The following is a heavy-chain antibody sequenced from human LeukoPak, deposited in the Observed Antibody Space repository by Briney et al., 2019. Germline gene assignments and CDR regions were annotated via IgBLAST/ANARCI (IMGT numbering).Heavy chain of an antibody. J-gene: IGHJ4*02. CDR1: GFTFSSYA. V-gene: IGHV3-23*01. CDR2: ISGSGGST. CDR3: AKDQDLVIVATNFDY. Sequence: EGSLRLSCAASGFTFSSYAMSWVRQAPGKGLEWVSAISGSGGSTYYADSVKGRFTISRDNSKNTLYLQMNSLRAEDTAVYYCAKDQDLVIVATNFDYWGQGTLVTVSS. D-gene: IGHD5-12*01.